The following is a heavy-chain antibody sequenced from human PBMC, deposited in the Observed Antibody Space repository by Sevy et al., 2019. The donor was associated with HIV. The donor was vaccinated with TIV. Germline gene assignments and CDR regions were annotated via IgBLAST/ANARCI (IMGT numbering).Heavy chain of an antibody. CDR1: GYSISSGFY. J-gene: IGHJ4*02. CDR2: MYHTGGA. Sequence: SETLSLKCSVSGYSISSGFYWGWIRQSQGEGLEWIGSMYHTGGAFYTPSLKRRVTISLDTSKNQFSLKLTSMTAADTVIYYCARIGGSHRYFDNWGQGTLVTVSS. CDR3: ARIGGSHRYFDN. D-gene: IGHD3-16*01. V-gene: IGHV4-38-2*01.